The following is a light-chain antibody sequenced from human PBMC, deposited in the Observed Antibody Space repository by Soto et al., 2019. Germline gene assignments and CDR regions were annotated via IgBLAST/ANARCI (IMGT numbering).Light chain of an antibody. CDR1: CSDVGGYNY. CDR3: SSYTSSSTLVV. Sequence: QSALTQPASVSGSPGQSITISCTGTCSDVGGYNYVSWYQQHPGKAPKLMIYDVSNRPSGVSNRFSGSKSGNTASLTISGLQAEDEADYYCSSYTSSSTLVVFGGGTKLTVL. CDR2: DVS. J-gene: IGLJ2*01. V-gene: IGLV2-14*01.